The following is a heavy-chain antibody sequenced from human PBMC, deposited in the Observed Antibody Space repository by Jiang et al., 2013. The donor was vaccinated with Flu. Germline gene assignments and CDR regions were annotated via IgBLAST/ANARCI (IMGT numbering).Heavy chain of an antibody. CDR3: ARDREYDFWSGYYFGMDV. J-gene: IGHJ6*02. CDR2: IIPILGIA. Sequence: GAEVKKPGSSVKVSCKASGGTFSSYTISWVRQAPGQGLEWMGRIIPILGIANYAQKFQGRVTITADKSTSTAYMELSSLRSEDTAVYYCARDREYDFWSGYYFGMDVWGQGTTVTVSS. CDR1: GGTFSSYT. D-gene: IGHD3-3*01. V-gene: IGHV1-69*04.